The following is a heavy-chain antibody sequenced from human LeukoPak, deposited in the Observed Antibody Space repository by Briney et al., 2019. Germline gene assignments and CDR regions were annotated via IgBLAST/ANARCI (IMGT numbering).Heavy chain of an antibody. J-gene: IGHJ4*02. D-gene: IGHD4-17*01. CDR1: GFTFSNYW. V-gene: IGHV3-74*01. CDR3: ARKLNYGDPFY. CDR2: INGDGSST. Sequence: GGPLRLSCVASGFTFSNYWMHWVRQAPGKRLEWISRINGDGSSTTYADSVKGRFTISGDNGKNTLYLQMNSLRAEDMAVYYCARKLNYGDPFYWGQGTLVTVSS.